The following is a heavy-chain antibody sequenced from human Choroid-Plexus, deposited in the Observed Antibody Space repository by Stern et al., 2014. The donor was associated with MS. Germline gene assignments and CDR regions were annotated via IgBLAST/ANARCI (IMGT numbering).Heavy chain of an antibody. CDR3: AKDRQYLTYFFDH. D-gene: IGHD2/OR15-2a*01. J-gene: IGHJ5*02. V-gene: IGHV3-30*18. Sequence: MQLVESGGGVVQPGRPLRLSCVASGFTFGSCAMHWVRQAPGKGLEWVAGVSYDGSNKYYADSVKGRFTISRDNSQNTLHMQMSSLRPEDTAVYYCAKDRQYLTYFFDHWGQGSLVTVSS. CDR2: VSYDGSNK. CDR1: GFTFGSCA.